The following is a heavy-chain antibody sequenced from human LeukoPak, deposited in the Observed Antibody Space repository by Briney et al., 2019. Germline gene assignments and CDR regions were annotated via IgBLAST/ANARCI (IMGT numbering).Heavy chain of an antibody. V-gene: IGHV1-18*04. CDR3: ARAWSRRDYYYYMDV. CDR2: ISGYNAYT. D-gene: IGHD3-3*01. J-gene: IGHJ6*03. CDR1: GYTFTCYY. Sequence: GASVKVSCKASGYTFTCYYMHWVRQAPGQGLEWMGWISGYNAYTHYAQKFQGRVTMTTDTATMTAYMELRSLRSDDTAVYYCARAWSRRDYYYYMDVWGKGTTVTVSS.